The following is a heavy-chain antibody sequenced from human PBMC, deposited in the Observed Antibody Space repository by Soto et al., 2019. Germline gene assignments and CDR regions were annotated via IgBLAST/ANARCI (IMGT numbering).Heavy chain of an antibody. V-gene: IGHV1-46*01. CDR3: ARSQLNMVRAVTVMDF. J-gene: IGHJ6*02. Sequence: ASVKVSCKASGYTFTISYMHWVRQAPGQGLEWMGIINPSGGSTNYAQKFQGRVTMTRDTSTSTVYMEVSSLRSEDTAVYYCARSQLNMVRAVTVMDFWGQGTTVTVYS. D-gene: IGHD3-10*01. CDR1: GYTFTISY. CDR2: INPSGGST.